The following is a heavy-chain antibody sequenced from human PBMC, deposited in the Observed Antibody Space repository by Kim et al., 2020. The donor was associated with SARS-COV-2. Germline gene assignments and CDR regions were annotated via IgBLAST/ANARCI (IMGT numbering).Heavy chain of an antibody. V-gene: IGHV3-48*02. CDR1: GFTFSSYS. D-gene: IGHD3-10*01. Sequence: GGSLRLSCAASGFTFSSYSMNWVRQAPGKGLEWVSYISSSSSTIYYADSVKGRFTISRDHAKNSLYLQMNSLRDEDTAVYYCARDPAPSVWFGELLAPYFDYWGQGTLVTVSS. J-gene: IGHJ4*02. CDR2: ISSSSSTI. CDR3: ARDPAPSVWFGELLAPYFDY.